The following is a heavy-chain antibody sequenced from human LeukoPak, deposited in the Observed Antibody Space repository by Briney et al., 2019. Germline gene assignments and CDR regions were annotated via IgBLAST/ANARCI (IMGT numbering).Heavy chain of an antibody. V-gene: IGHV3-30-3*01. CDR2: ISYDGSNK. Sequence: GGSLRLSCAASGFTFSSYAMHWVRRAPGKGLEWVAVISYDGSNKYYADSVKGRFTISRDNSKNTLYLQMNSLRAEDTAVYYCARDSPSIVLMVYALDYWGQGTLVTVSS. J-gene: IGHJ4*02. CDR1: GFTFSSYA. D-gene: IGHD2-8*01. CDR3: ARDSPSIVLMVYALDY.